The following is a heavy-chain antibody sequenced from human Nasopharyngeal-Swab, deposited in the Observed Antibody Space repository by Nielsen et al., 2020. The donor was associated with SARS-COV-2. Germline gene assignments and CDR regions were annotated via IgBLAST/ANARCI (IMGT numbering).Heavy chain of an antibody. J-gene: IGHJ6*02. Sequence: VRQAPGKGLEWVAVISYDGSNKNYADSVKGRFTISRDNSKNTLYLQMNSLRAEDTAVYYCAKDPYYYGSGSYFWPQVMLEKYYYGMDVWGQGTTVTVSS. CDR3: AKDPYYYGSGSYFWPQVMLEKYYYGMDV. D-gene: IGHD3-10*01. CDR2: ISYDGSNK. V-gene: IGHV3-30*18.